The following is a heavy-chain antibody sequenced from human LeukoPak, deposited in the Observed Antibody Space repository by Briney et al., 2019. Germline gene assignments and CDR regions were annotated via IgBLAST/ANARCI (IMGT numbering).Heavy chain of an antibody. V-gene: IGHV3-74*01. D-gene: IGHD1-14*01. Sequence: GGSLRLSCAASGFTLSSYWMHWVRQVPGKGLVWVARINPGGSSRTYADSVKGRFTISRDNAKNTLYLQMDSLRAEDTGVYYCARSNQADDYWGQGTLVTVSS. CDR3: ARSNQADDY. J-gene: IGHJ4*02. CDR2: INPGGSSR. CDR1: GFTLSSYW.